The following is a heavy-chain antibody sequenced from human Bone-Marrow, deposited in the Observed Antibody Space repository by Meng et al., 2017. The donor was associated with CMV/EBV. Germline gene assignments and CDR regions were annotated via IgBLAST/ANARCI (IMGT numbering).Heavy chain of an antibody. CDR2: IIPILGIA. CDR1: GGTFSSYA. CDR3: ARGREAEMATIGEYFDY. D-gene: IGHD5-24*01. V-gene: IGHV1-69*10. J-gene: IGHJ4*02. Sequence: SVKVSCKASGGTFSSYAISWVRQAPGQGLEWMGGIIPILGIANYAQKFQGRVTITADKSTSTAYMELSSLRSEDTAVYYCARGREAEMATIGEYFDYWDQGTLVTVSS.